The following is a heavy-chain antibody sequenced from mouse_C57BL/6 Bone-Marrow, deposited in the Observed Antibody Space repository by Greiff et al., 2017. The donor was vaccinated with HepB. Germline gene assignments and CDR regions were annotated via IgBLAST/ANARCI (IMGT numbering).Heavy chain of an antibody. J-gene: IGHJ1*03. D-gene: IGHD2-4*01. CDR2: IHPNSGST. CDR3: ARYDYVWYFDV. Sequence: QVQLQQPGAELVKPGASVKLSCKASGYTFTSYWMHWVKQRPGQGLEWIGMIHPNSGSTNYNEKFKSKATLTVDKSSNTAYLQLSSLTSEDTAIYYCARYDYVWYFDVWGTGTTVTVSS. CDR1: GYTFTSYW. V-gene: IGHV1-64*01.